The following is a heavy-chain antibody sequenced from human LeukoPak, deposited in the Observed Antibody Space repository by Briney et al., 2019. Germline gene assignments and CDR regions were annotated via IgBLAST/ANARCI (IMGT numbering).Heavy chain of an antibody. Sequence: GGSLRLSCAASGFTFRNYWMSWVRQAPGKGLEWVANIKQDGSEKYYVDSVKGRFTIYRDNAKNSLYLQMNSLRTDDTAVYFCEREGPFDFWGQGTLVTVSS. CDR2: IKQDGSEK. V-gene: IGHV3-7*01. J-gene: IGHJ4*02. CDR3: EREGPFDF. CDR1: GFTFRNYW.